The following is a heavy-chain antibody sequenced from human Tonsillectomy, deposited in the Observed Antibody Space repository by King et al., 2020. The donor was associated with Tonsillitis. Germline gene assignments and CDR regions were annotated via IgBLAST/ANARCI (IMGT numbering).Heavy chain of an antibody. D-gene: IGHD2/OR15-2a*01. CDR3: AKENIIEYSTAFDY. J-gene: IGHJ4*02. CDR1: GFTFSSYA. CDR2: ITGRGDRT. V-gene: IGHV3-23*04. Sequence: VQLVESGGGLVQPGGSLRLSCTASGFTFSSYAITWVRQAPGKGLEWVSAITGRGDRTHYADSVKGRFTISTDNSKNTLYLQMNSLRAEDTAVYYCAKENIIEYSTAFDYWGQGTLVTVSS.